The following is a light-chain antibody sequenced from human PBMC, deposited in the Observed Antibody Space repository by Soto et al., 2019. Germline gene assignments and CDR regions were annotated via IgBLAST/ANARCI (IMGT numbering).Light chain of an antibody. CDR3: SSYTSSSTHNYV. Sequence: QSVLTQPASVSGSPGQSITISCTETSSDVGGYNYVSWYRQHPGKAPKLMIYDVSNRPSGVSNRFSGSKSGNTASLTISGLQAEDEADYYCSSYTSSSTHNYVFGTGTKVTVL. CDR1: SSDVGGYNY. V-gene: IGLV2-14*01. CDR2: DVS. J-gene: IGLJ1*01.